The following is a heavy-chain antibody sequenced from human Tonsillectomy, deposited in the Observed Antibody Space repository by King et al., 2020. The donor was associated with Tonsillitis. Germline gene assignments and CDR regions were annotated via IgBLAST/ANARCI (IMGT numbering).Heavy chain of an antibody. D-gene: IGHD6-19*01. CDR1: GGSISSSNW. CDR3: ARWEVGGTANEDGFDI. Sequence: QLQESGPGLVKPSGTLSLTCAVSGGSISSSNWWSWVRQPPGKGLEWIGEIYHSGSTNYNPSRKSRVTISVDKSKNQFSLKLNSVTAADTAVYHCARWEVGGTANEDGFDIWGQGTMVTVSS. CDR2: IYHSGST. J-gene: IGHJ3*02. V-gene: IGHV4-4*02.